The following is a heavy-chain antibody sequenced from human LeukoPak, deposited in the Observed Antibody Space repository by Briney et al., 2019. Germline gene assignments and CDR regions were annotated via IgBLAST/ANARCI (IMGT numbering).Heavy chain of an antibody. J-gene: IGHJ2*01. CDR3: ASGMEGWYFDL. Sequence: ASVNVSCKASGYTFTDYSMHWVRQAPGQGLEWMGWINPNSGGTNYTQKFQGRVTMTRDTSISTAYMELISLRSDDTAVYYCASGMEGWYFDLWGRGTLVTVSS. CDR1: GYTFTDYS. V-gene: IGHV1-2*02. CDR2: INPNSGGT. D-gene: IGHD3-3*01.